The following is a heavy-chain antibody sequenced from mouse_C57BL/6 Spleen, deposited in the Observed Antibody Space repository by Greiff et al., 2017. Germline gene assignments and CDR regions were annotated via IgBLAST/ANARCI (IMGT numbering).Heavy chain of an antibody. CDR2: IDPEDGDT. J-gene: IGHJ3*01. CDR1: GFNIKDYY. V-gene: IGHV14-1*01. Sequence: EVQLQQSGAELVRPGASVKLSCTASGFNIKDYYMHWVKQRPEQGLEWIGRIDPEDGDTEYAPKFQGKATMTADTSSNTAYLQLSSLTSEDTAVYYCTTEGYYDYAAWFAYWGQGTLVTVSA. D-gene: IGHD2-4*01. CDR3: TTEGYYDYAAWFAY.